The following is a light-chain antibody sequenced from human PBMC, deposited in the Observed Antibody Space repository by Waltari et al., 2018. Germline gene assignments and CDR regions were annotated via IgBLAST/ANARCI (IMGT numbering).Light chain of an antibody. Sequence: SYELTQPSSVSVSPGQTAKILCSGDILAKKYARWFQQKPGQAPLLLIYEDSERPSEFPGRFSGSSSGTTVTLTITGAHVDDEADYYCFSAADNNWVFGGGTKLTVL. CDR1: ILAKKY. CDR2: EDS. CDR3: FSAADNNWV. V-gene: IGLV3-27*01. J-gene: IGLJ3*02.